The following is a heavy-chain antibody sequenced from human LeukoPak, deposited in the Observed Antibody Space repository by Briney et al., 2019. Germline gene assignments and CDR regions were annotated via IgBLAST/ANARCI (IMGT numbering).Heavy chain of an antibody. Sequence: PGGSLRLSCAASGFTFSSYAMHWVRQAPGKGLEWVAVISYDGSNKYYADSVKGRFTISRDNSKNTLYLQMNSLKAEDTAVYYCANNYFWGQGTLVTVSS. J-gene: IGHJ4*02. V-gene: IGHV3-30-3*01. CDR3: ANNYF. CDR2: ISYDGSNK. CDR1: GFTFSSYA. D-gene: IGHD5-24*01.